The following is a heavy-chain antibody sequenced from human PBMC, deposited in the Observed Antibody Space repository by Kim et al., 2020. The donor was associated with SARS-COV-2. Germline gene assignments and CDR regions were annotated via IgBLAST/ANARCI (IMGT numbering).Heavy chain of an antibody. CDR3: ARHLRNWYFDL. V-gene: IGHV4-39*01. CDR1: GGSISSSDYY. J-gene: IGHJ2*01. Sequence: SETLSLTCSVSGGSISSSDYYWGWIRQPPGKGLEWIATIYYSGNTYYNPFLKGRVTISVDTSKKQFSLRLSSVTAADAAVYYCARHLRNWYFDLWGRGTLVTVSS. CDR2: IYYSGNT.